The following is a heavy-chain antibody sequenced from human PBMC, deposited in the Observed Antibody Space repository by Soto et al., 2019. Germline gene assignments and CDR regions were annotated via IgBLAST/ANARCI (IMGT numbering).Heavy chain of an antibody. Sequence: QVQLQQSGPGLMKPSQTLSLTCAISGDSVSSNSAAWNWIRQSPSRGLEWLGRTYYRSKWYNDYAVSVKSRITIIPDTSKNQFYLQLNSVTPEDTTVYYCASSYWGLGHYYYYYMDVWGKGTTVTVSS. CDR2: TYYRSKWYN. CDR1: GDSVSSNSAA. J-gene: IGHJ6*03. CDR3: ASSYWGLGHYYYYYMDV. D-gene: IGHD3-16*01. V-gene: IGHV6-1*01.